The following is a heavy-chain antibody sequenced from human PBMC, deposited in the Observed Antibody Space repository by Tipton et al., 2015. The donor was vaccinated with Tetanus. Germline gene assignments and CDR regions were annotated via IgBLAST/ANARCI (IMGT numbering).Heavy chain of an antibody. J-gene: IGHJ4*02. V-gene: IGHV1-18*04. CDR2: TSAYNGHT. CDR1: GYAFTNYG. CDR3: ARSFYDRSDYYAF. D-gene: IGHD3-22*01. Sequence: QLVQSGAEVKKPGASMKVSCKTSGYAFTNYGINWVRQAPGQGLEWMGWTSAYNGHTDYAQKFQGRVTMTTDTSTTTAYMELRSLRSDDTAVYYCARSFYDRSDYYAFWGQGTLVTVSS.